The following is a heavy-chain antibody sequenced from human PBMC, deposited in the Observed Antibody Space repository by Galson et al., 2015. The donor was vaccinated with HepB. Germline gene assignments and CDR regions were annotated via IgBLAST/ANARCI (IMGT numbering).Heavy chain of an antibody. Sequence: SVKVSCKASGYTFTSFGINWVRQAPGQGLEWMGWISAFNGNTNYVQKLQGRVTMTTDTSTSTAYMELRSLRSDDTAVYYCAGYGPGYGSETYYDEYYDYWGQGTLVTVSS. D-gene: IGHD3-10*01. CDR3: AGYGPGYGSETYYDEYYDY. CDR1: GYTFTSFG. CDR2: ISAFNGNT. V-gene: IGHV1-18*01. J-gene: IGHJ4*02.